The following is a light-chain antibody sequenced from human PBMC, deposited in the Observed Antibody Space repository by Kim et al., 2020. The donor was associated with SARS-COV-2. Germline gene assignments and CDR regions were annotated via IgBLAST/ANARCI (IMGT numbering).Light chain of an antibody. Sequence: GQSVSISSNGTISDVGGHNYVSRYQQHPGKAPTLIIYDVSKRPAGVPDRFSDSKSGNTASLTISGLQAEDEADYYCCSYAGSYTYVFGTGTKVTVL. V-gene: IGLV2-11*01. CDR1: ISDVGGHNY. J-gene: IGLJ1*01. CDR3: CSYAGSYTYV. CDR2: DVS.